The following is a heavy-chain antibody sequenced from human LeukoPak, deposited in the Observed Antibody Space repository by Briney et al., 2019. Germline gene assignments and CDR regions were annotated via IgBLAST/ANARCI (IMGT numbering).Heavy chain of an antibody. D-gene: IGHD3-10*01. V-gene: IGHV4-34*01. CDR3: ARDHGSGSLYWYFDL. CDR2: INHSGST. CDR1: GGSFSGYY. Sequence: PSETLSLTCAVYGGSFSGYYWSWIRQPPGKGLEWIGEINHSGSTNYNPSLKSRVTISVDTSKNQFSPKLSSVTAADTAVYYCARDHGSGSLYWYFDLWGRGTLVTVSS. J-gene: IGHJ2*01.